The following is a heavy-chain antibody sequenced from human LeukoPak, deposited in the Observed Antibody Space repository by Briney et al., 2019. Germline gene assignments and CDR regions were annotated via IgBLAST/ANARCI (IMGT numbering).Heavy chain of an antibody. CDR3: ARALIGYYFDY. Sequence: GGSLRLSCAASGFIFSSSEMNWVRQAPGKGLEWVSSVSNSGDYIHYADSVKGRFTISRDNSKNSLYLQMNSLRAEDTAVYYCARALIGYYFDYWGQGTLVTVSS. V-gene: IGHV3-21*06. CDR1: GFIFSSSE. D-gene: IGHD2-8*01. J-gene: IGHJ4*02. CDR2: VSNSGDYI.